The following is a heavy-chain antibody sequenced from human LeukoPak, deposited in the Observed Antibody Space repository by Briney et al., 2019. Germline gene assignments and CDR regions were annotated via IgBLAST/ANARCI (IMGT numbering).Heavy chain of an antibody. CDR3: ARVKKATAMADY. V-gene: IGHV3-48*03. D-gene: IGHD5-18*01. CDR2: ISSSGSTI. CDR1: GFTFSSYE. J-gene: IGHJ4*02. Sequence: GGSLRLSCAASGFTFSSYEMNWVRQAPGKGLEWVSYISSSGSTIYYADSVEGRFTISRDNAKNSLYLQMNSLRAEDTAVYYCARVKKATAMADYWGQGTLVTVSS.